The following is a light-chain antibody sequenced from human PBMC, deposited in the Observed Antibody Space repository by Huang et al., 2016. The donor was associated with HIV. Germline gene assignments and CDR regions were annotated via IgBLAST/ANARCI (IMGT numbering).Light chain of an antibody. CDR1: QSVSSN. J-gene: IGKJ2*02. CDR2: GAS. V-gene: IGKV3-15*01. Sequence: EIVMTRSPPTLSVSPGERATLSCRASQSVSSNLAWYQQRPGQAPRLLIYGASSRATGIPARFSGSGSETQFTLTISSLQSEDFAVYYCQQYNNWPRTFGQGTKLEIK. CDR3: QQYNNWPRT.